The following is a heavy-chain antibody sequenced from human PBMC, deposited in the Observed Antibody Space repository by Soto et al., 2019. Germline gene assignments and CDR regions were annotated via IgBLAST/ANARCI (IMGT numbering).Heavy chain of an antibody. CDR3: AKSSVWYPYFDS. V-gene: IGHV3-23*01. CDR2: ITYTGVST. Sequence: GGSLRLSCAASEFSFDDSAMSWVRQAPGKGLEWVSSITYTGVSTYYADSVKGRFTISRDNSRDTLFLQMNSLRAEDTAIYYCAKSSVWYPYFDSWGQGTLVTV. J-gene: IGHJ4*02. CDR1: EFSFDDSA. D-gene: IGHD6-13*01.